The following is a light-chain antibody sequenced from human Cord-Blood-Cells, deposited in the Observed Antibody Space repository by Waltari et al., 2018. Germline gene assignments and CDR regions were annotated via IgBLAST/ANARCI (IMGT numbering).Light chain of an antibody. J-gene: IGKJ2*03. Sequence: DIQMTQSPSTLSASVGDRVTITCRASQSISSWLAWYQQKPGKAPKLLIYKASSLESGFPSRFSGSGSGTESTLTISSLQPDDFATYYCQQYNSYSPYSFGQGTKLEIK. CDR1: QSISSW. V-gene: IGKV1-5*03. CDR3: QQYNSYSPYS. CDR2: KAS.